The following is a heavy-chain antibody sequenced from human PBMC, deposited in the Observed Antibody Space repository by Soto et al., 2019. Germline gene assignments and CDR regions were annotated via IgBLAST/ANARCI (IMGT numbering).Heavy chain of an antibody. CDR1: GFTFSSYS. J-gene: IGHJ5*02. Sequence: GGSLRLSCAASGFTFSSYSMNWVRQAPGKGLEWVSYISSSSSTIYYADSVKGRFTISRDNAKNSLYLQMNSLRAEDTAVYYCARDLVCSSTSCYATNWFDPWGQGTLVTFSS. V-gene: IGHV3-48*01. CDR3: ARDLVCSSTSCYATNWFDP. CDR2: ISSSSSTI. D-gene: IGHD2-2*01.